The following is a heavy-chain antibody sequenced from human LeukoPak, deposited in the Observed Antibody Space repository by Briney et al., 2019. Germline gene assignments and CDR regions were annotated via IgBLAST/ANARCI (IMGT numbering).Heavy chain of an antibody. J-gene: IGHJ4*02. CDR3: ARDTGYGVDF. V-gene: IGHV4-59*01. D-gene: IGHD5-18*01. CDR1: GGSIGTYY. CDR2: IYYSGST. Sequence: SETLSLTCTVSGGSIGTYYWSWIRQPPGKGLEWIAYIYYSGSTNYTPSLQSRVTLSVDTSKNQFSLELYSVTAADTAVYYCARDTGYGVDFWGQGILVTVSS.